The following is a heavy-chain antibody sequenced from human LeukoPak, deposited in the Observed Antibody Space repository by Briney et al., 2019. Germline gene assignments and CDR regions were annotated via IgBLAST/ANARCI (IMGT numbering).Heavy chain of an antibody. J-gene: IGHJ4*02. CDR1: EFTFSNYP. D-gene: IGHD3-22*01. CDR2: ISGSGGST. Sequence: GGSLRLSCAASEFTFSNYPMSWVRQAPGKGLEWVSAISGSGGSTYYADSVKGRFTISRDNSKNTLYLQMNSLRAEDTAVYYCAKDRIMSYYDSSGYYFDYWGQGTLVTVSS. CDR3: AKDRIMSYYDSSGYYFDY. V-gene: IGHV3-23*01.